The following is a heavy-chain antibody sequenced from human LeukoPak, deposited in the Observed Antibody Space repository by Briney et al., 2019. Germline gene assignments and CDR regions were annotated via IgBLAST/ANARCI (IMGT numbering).Heavy chain of an antibody. CDR3: AKVKGKGDYWFDP. CDR1: GYTFTSYG. D-gene: IGHD3-16*01. Sequence: EASVKVSCKASGYTFTSYGISWVRQAPGQGLEWMGWISAYNGNTNYAQKLKGRVTMTTDTSTSTAYMELRSLRSDDTAVYYCAKVKGKGDYWFDPWGQGTLVTVSS. J-gene: IGHJ5*02. CDR2: ISAYNGNT. V-gene: IGHV1-18*01.